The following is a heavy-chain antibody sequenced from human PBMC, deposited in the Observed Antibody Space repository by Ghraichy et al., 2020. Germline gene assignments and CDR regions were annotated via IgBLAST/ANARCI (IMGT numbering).Heavy chain of an antibody. Sequence: GGSLRLSCAASGFTFSSYAMSWVRQAPGKGLEWVSAISGSGGSTYYADSVKGRFTISRDNSKNTLYLQMNSLRAEDTAVYYCAKDRLEWLVLMELVPFFVWGQGTLVTVSS. V-gene: IGHV3-23*01. D-gene: IGHD6-19*01. CDR2: ISGSGGST. CDR1: GFTFSSYA. J-gene: IGHJ4*02. CDR3: AKDRLEWLVLMELVPFFV.